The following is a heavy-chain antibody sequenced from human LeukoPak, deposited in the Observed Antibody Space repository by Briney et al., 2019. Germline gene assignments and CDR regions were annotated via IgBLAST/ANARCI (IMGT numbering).Heavy chain of an antibody. Sequence: GASVKVSCKASGYTFTGYYMHWVRQAPGQGLEWMGWINPNSGGTNYAQKFQGWVTMTRDTSISTAYMELSRLRSDDTAVYYCARDTYGSGSYPDYWGQGTLVTVSS. V-gene: IGHV1-2*04. D-gene: IGHD3-10*01. CDR2: INPNSGGT. J-gene: IGHJ4*02. CDR1: GYTFTGYY. CDR3: ARDTYGSGSYPDY.